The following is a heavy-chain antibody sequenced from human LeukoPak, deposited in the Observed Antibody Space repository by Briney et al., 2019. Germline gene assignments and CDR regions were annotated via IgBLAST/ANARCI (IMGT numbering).Heavy chain of an antibody. CDR1: GFTFSSYS. V-gene: IGHV3-21*01. J-gene: IGHJ4*02. CDR2: ISSSSSYI. D-gene: IGHD5-18*01. CDR3: ARDGSGSVQPIDY. Sequence: PGGSLRLSCAASGFTFSSYSMNWVRQAPGKGLEWVSSISSSSSYIYYADSVKGRFTISRDNAKNSLYLQMNSPRAEDTAVYYCARDGSGSVQPIDYWGQGTLVTVSS.